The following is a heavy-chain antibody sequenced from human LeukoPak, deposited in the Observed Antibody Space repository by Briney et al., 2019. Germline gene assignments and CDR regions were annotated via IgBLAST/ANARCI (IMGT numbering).Heavy chain of an antibody. Sequence: TGGSLRLSCAASGFTFSNAWMNWVRQAPGKGLEWVGRIKSKPDGGTTDYAAPVKGRFTISRDDSKNTLYLQMNSLRAEDTAVFYCARDQYDTWSRRGNFDSWGQGTLVIVSS. V-gene: IGHV3-15*07. CDR1: GFTFSNAW. J-gene: IGHJ4*02. D-gene: IGHD3-3*01. CDR2: IKSKPDGGTT. CDR3: ARDQYDTWSRRGNFDS.